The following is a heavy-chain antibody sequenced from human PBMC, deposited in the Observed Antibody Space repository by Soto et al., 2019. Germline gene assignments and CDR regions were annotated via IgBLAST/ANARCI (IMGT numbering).Heavy chain of an antibody. D-gene: IGHD1-20*01. V-gene: IGHV4-34*01. J-gene: IGHJ2*01. CDR2: FSYSGSL. Sequence: GELQQWGTGLLKPSETLSLNCSVYGGSSRAYHWSWIRQSPGEGLEGIGEFSYSGSLNYNPFLKGPVAVSLDTSTNHFSLTMTSVTAADTAVYFCAGCPRYWSFALWGRGTLVTVS. CDR3: AGCPRYWSFAL. CDR1: GGSSRAYH.